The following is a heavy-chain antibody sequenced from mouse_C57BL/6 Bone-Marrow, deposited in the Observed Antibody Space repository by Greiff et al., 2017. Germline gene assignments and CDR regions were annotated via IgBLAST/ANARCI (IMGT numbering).Heavy chain of an antibody. Sequence: VQLKESGPGLVAPSQSLSITCTASGFSLTSYGVDWVRQPPGQGLEWLGVIWGGGSTNYNSALMSRQSITKDNAKSQAYLKMNSLQTDEPAMYYCARHGDYDEYLYFDDWGTGTTVTVSS. J-gene: IGHJ1*03. CDR3: ARHGDYDEYLYFDD. CDR2: IWGGGST. V-gene: IGHV2-9*01. D-gene: IGHD2-4*01. CDR1: GFSLTSYG.